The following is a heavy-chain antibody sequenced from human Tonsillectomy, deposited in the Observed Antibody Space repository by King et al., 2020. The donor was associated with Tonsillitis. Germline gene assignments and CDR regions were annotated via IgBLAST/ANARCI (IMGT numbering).Heavy chain of an antibody. J-gene: IGHJ2*01. V-gene: IGHV3-7*01. D-gene: IGHD2-15*01. Sequence: VQLLESGGGLVQPGGSLRLSCAASAFTFSTYWMSWVRQAPGKGLEWVANIKQDGSEKYYLDSVRGRFTISRDNAKNSLYLQMNSLRAEDTAVYYCARDRGGNQVHWYFDLWGRGTLVTVSS. CDR2: IKQDGSEK. CDR3: ARDRGGNQVHWYFDL. CDR1: AFTFSTYW.